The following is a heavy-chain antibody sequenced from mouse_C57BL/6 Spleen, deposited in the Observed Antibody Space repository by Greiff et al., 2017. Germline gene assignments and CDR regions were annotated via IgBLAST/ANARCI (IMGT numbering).Heavy chain of an antibody. CDR1: GFTFSSYA. CDR3: ARENYGSSYAVAY. J-gene: IGHJ3*01. Sequence: EVQLVESGGGLVKPGGSLKLSCAASGFTFSSYAMSWVRQTPEKRLEWVATISDGGSYTYYPDNVKGRFTISRDNAKNNLYLQMSHLKSEDTAMYYCARENYGSSYAVAYWGQGTLVTVSA. CDR2: ISDGGSYT. V-gene: IGHV5-4*01. D-gene: IGHD1-1*01.